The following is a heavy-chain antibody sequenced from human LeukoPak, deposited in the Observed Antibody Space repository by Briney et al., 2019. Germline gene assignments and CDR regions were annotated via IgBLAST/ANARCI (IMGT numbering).Heavy chain of an antibody. CDR3: AKFGLVRAFDI. Sequence: GGSLRLSCAASGFTFSSYAMSWVRQAPGKGLEWVSAISGSSGGTFYADSVKGRFTMSRDNSKNMLYLQMNSLRTEDTAVYYCAKFGLVRAFDIWGQGTMVTVSS. CDR1: GFTFSSYA. D-gene: IGHD1-26*01. V-gene: IGHV3-23*01. J-gene: IGHJ3*02. CDR2: ISGSSGGT.